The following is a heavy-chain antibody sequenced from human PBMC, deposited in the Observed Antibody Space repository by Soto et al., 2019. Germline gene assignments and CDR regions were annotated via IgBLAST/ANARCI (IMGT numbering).Heavy chain of an antibody. CDR1: GGTFSSYA. Sequence: SVKVSCKASGGTFSSYAISWVRQAPGQGLEWMGGIIPIFGTANYAQKFQGRVTITADESTSTAYMELSSVTAADTAVYYCARVLELHLVYMDVWGKGTTVTVSS. D-gene: IGHD1-7*01. CDR3: ARVLELHLVYMDV. J-gene: IGHJ6*03. CDR2: IIPIFGTA. V-gene: IGHV1-69*13.